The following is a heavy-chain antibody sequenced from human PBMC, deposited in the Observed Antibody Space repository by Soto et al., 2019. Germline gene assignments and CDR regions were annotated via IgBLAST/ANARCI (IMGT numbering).Heavy chain of an antibody. V-gene: IGHV1-18*01. D-gene: IGHD3-22*01. Sequence: ASVKVSCKASGYTFSSYGISWVRQAPGQGLEWMGWISAYNGNTNYAQKFQGRVTMTTDTSTSTAYMEMRSLRSDDTAVYYCAREGHYYDSSGYSPGWGQGTLVTVSS. J-gene: IGHJ4*02. CDR3: AREGHYYDSSGYSPG. CDR1: GYTFSSYG. CDR2: ISAYNGNT.